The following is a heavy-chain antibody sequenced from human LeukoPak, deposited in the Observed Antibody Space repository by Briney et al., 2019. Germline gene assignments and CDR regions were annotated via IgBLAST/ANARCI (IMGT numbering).Heavy chain of an antibody. CDR2: IRSEVYGETT. CDR3: TRHVPYLDY. Sequence: GGSLRLSCTASGFTFGDYAMSWARQAPGQGLEWLCFIRSEVYGETTEYAASGKGRFTVSRDDSNSLAYLQMNSLQTEDTAVYYCTRHVPYLDYWGQGTLVTVSS. J-gene: IGHJ4*02. CDR1: GFTFGDYA. V-gene: IGHV3-49*04. D-gene: IGHD2-2*01.